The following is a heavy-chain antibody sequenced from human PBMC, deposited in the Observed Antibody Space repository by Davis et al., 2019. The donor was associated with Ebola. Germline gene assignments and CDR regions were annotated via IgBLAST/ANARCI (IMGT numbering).Heavy chain of an antibody. Sequence: SETLSLTCTVSGGSISSYYWSWIRQPPGKGLEWVGYIYYSGSTSYNPSLNSRVTISVDTSKNQFSLKLSSVTAADTAVYYCARRVMITFGGVIVKEDWFDPWGQGTLVTVSS. V-gene: IGHV4-59*12. CDR1: GGSISSYY. J-gene: IGHJ5*02. D-gene: IGHD3-16*02. CDR2: IYYSGST. CDR3: ARRVMITFGGVIVKEDWFDP.